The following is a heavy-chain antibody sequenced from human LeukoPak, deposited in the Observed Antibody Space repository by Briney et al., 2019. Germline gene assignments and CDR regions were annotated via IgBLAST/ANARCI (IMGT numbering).Heavy chain of an antibody. CDR1: GYSSTSYC. CDR2: IYPGDSDT. D-gene: IGHD7-27*01. V-gene: IGHV5-51*01. CDR3: ARQGLRSVTGRGYYFDY. J-gene: IGHJ4*02. Sequence: GESLKISSKGSGYSSTSYCIGWVRQMPGKGLEWMGIIYPGDSDTRYSPSFQGQVTISADKSISTAYLQWSSLKASDTAMYYCARQGLRSVTGRGYYFDYWGLGTLVTVSS.